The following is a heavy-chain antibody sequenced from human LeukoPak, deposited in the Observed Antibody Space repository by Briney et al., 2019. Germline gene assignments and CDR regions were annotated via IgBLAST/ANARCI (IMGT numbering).Heavy chain of an antibody. Sequence: GESLKISCKGSGYRFTSYWIGWVRQMPGKGLEWMGIIYPGDSDTRYSPSFQGQVTISADKSISTAYLQWSSLKASDTAMYYCARGVVAGTRFDAFDIWGQGTMVTVSS. D-gene: IGHD6-19*01. CDR1: GYRFTSYW. J-gene: IGHJ3*02. CDR2: IYPGDSDT. V-gene: IGHV5-51*01. CDR3: ARGVVAGTRFDAFDI.